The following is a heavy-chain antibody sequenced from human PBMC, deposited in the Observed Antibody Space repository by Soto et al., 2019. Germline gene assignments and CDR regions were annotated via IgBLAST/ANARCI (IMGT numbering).Heavy chain of an antibody. CDR3: AKLKGGLGLLYGLDA. D-gene: IGHD1-26*01. V-gene: IGHV3-23*01. CDR1: GFTFKNYA. CDR2: MTGGGTT. J-gene: IGHJ6*02. Sequence: GGSLRLSCRASGFTFKNYAMTWVRKCPGKGLQWVSLMTGGGTTDYADSAKGRFIISRDNSKNTLSLQTHNLRADDTVLYCCAKLKGGLGLLYGLDAWGPGTMLTVSS.